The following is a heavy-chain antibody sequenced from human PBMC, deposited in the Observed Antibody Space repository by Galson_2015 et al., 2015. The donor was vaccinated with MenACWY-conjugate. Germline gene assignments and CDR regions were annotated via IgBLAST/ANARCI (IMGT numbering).Heavy chain of an antibody. J-gene: IGHJ6*02. CDR1: GFTFGSYW. CDR2: INSDGSST. D-gene: IGHD3-10*01. V-gene: IGHV3-74*01. CDR3: AARLLHSGGMDV. Sequence: SLRLSCAASGFTFGSYWMHWVRQAPGKGLVWVSRINSDGSSTSYADSVKGRSTISRDNAKNTLYLQMNSLRAEDTAVYYCAARLLHSGGMDVWGQGTTVTVSS.